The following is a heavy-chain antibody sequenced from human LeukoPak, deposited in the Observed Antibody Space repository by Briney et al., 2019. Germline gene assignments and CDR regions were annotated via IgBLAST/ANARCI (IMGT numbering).Heavy chain of an antibody. D-gene: IGHD1-26*01. CDR3: ARWKVVGATAWYDY. J-gene: IGHJ4*02. V-gene: IGHV1-2*02. CDR1: GYTFTGYY. CDR2: INPNSGGT. Sequence: ASVKLSCKASGYTFTGYYMHWVRQAPGQGLEWMGWINPNSGGTNYARKLQGRVTMRRDTSISRAYMELSRLRSDGTAVYYCARWKVVGATAWYDYWGQGTLVTVSS.